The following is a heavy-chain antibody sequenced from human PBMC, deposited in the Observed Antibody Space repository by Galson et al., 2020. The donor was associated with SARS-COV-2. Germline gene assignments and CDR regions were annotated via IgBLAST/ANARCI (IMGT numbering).Heavy chain of an antibody. D-gene: IGHD5-12*01. Sequence: GESLKISCAASGFTVSSNYMSWVRQAPGKGLEWVSVIYSGGSTYYADSVKGRFTISRDNSKNTLYLQMNSLRAEDTAVYYCARVGGYSGYPDVNGMDVWGQGTTVTVSS. CDR1: GFTVSSNY. CDR3: ARVGGYSGYPDVNGMDV. CDR2: IYSGGST. V-gene: IGHV3-53*01. J-gene: IGHJ6*02.